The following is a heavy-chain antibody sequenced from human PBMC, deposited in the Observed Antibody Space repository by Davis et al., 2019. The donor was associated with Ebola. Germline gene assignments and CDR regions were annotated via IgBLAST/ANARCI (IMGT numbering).Heavy chain of an antibody. CDR1: GASISSGGYS. V-gene: IGHV4-61*08. J-gene: IGHJ6*02. Sequence: MPSETLSLTCGVSGASISSGGYSWNWIRQPPGKGLEWIGYIYYSGSTNYNPSLKSRVTISVDTSNKQFSLNLTSVTAADTAVYYCAREQWFGEFYGMDVWGQGTTVTVSS. CDR2: IYYSGST. CDR3: AREQWFGEFYGMDV. D-gene: IGHD3-10*01.